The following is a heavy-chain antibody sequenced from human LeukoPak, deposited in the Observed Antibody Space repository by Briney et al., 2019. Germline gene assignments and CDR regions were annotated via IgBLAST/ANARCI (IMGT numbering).Heavy chain of an antibody. J-gene: IGHJ5*01. D-gene: IGHD2-15*01. Sequence: QPGGSLRLSCAASGFTFSSYAMHWVRQAPGKGLEWVAVISYDGSNKYYADSVKGRFTISRDNSKNTLYLQMNSLRAEDTAVYYCARKWWENWFDSWGQGALVTVSS. CDR3: ARKWWENWFDS. CDR2: ISYDGSNK. V-gene: IGHV3-30-3*01. CDR1: GFTFSSYA.